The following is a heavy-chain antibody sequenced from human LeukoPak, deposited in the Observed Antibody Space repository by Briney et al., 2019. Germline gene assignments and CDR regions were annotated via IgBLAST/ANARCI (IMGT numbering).Heavy chain of an antibody. CDR2: IYTSGST. CDR1: GGSISSGSYY. J-gene: IGHJ4*02. CDR3: ATQYYYDSSGTWGFDY. V-gene: IGHV4-61*02. Sequence: PSETLSLTCTVSGGSISSGSYYWSWIRQPAGKGLEWIGRIYTSGSTNYNPSLKSRVTISVDTSKNQFSLKLSSVTAADTAVYYCATQYYYDSSGTWGFDYRGQGTLVTVSS. D-gene: IGHD3-22*01.